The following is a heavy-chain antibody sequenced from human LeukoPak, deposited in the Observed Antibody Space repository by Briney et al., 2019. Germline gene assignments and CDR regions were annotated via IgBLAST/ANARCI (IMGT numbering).Heavy chain of an antibody. CDR1: GFTFSSYV. D-gene: IGHD6-19*01. CDR3: AKGSSNGRPYYFDY. J-gene: IGHJ4*02. Sequence: PGGSLRLSCAASGFTFSSYVMSWVRQAPGKGLEWVSALNGGGDSTYYVDSVKGRFTTSRDNSKNTLYLQMNSLRAEDTAVYYYAKGSSNGRPYYFDYWGQGALVTVSS. CDR2: LNGGGDST. V-gene: IGHV3-23*01.